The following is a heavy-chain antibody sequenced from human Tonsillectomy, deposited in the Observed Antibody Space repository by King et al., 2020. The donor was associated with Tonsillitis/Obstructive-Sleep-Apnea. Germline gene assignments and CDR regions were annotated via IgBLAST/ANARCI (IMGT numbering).Heavy chain of an antibody. V-gene: IGHV2-5*02. CDR1: GFSLRTSGVG. D-gene: IGHD6-19*01. CDR2: IYWDDDK. CDR3: AHGAVAGHGVDAFDI. Sequence: TLKESGPTLVKPTQTLTLTCTFSGFSLRTSGVGVGWIRQPPGKALEWLALIYWDDDKRYSPSLKSRLTITKETSKNQVVLTMTNMDPVDTATYYCAHGAVAGHGVDAFDIWGQGTMVTVSS. J-gene: IGHJ3*02.